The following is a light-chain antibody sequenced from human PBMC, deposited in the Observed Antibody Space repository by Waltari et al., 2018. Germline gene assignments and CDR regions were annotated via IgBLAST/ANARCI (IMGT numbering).Light chain of an antibody. Sequence: EIVLTQSPGTLSLSPGERATLSCRASQSVNSNYLAWYQQRPGQAPRLLIHGSSSRATGIPDRFSGSGSGTDFTLTISRLEPEDFAVYYCQQYNNWPPGTFGQGTKVEI. CDR2: GSS. CDR1: QSVNSNY. V-gene: IGKV3-20*01. J-gene: IGKJ1*01. CDR3: QQYNNWPPGT.